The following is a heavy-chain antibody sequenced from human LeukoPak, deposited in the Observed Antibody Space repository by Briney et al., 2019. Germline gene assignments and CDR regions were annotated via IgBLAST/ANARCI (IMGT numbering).Heavy chain of an antibody. CDR1: AFIFNNFV. J-gene: IGHJ4*02. D-gene: IGHD4-17*01. V-gene: IGHV3-23*01. Sequence: GGSRRLSCVAAAFIFNNFVMTWVRQAPGKGLEWVSGITAGGTTYYADPLKGRFTISRDNSQNTLYLQMNSLRAEDTAVYYCARDYADYVGYFFFDYWGQGTLVTVSS. CDR2: ITAGGTT. CDR3: ARDYADYVGYFFFDY.